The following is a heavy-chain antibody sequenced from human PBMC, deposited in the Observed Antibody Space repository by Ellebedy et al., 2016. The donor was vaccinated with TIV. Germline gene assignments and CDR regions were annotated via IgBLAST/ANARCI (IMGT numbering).Heavy chain of an antibody. CDR2: IHYTGSA. CDR3: ARDSRVRGGWFDP. D-gene: IGHD3-10*01. V-gene: IGHV4-59*01. Sequence: MPSETLSLTCTVSGGSINRYYWSWIRPPPGKGLEWLGYIHYTGSASYNPSLKSRVTISIDTSKNQFSLKLTSVTAADTAVYYCARDSRVRGGWFDPWGQGTLVTVSS. CDR1: GGSINRYY. J-gene: IGHJ5*02.